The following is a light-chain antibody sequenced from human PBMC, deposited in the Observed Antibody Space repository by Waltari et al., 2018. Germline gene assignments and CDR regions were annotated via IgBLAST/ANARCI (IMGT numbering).Light chain of an antibody. V-gene: IGKV2-28*01. J-gene: IGKJ5*01. CDR1: QSLRHINGVNY. Sequence: QSLRHINGVNYLHWSLQKPGQSPQLLIYLGSTRASGVPDRFSGSGSGTDFTLKISRVEAEDVGVYYCMQALQTPITFGQGTRLEIK. CDR3: MQALQTPIT. CDR2: LGS.